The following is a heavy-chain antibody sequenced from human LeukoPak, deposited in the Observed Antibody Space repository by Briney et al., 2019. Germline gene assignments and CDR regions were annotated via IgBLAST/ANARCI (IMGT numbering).Heavy chain of an antibody. CDR1: GYTFTGYY. Sequence: ASVKVSCKASGYTFTGYYMHWVRQAPGQGLEWMGRINPNSGGTNYAQKFQGRVTMTRDTSISTAYMELSRLRSDDTAVYYCARGYYAILTGYYNEGYWGQGTLVTVSS. D-gene: IGHD3-9*01. CDR3: ARGYYAILTGYYNEGY. V-gene: IGHV1-2*06. J-gene: IGHJ4*02. CDR2: INPNSGGT.